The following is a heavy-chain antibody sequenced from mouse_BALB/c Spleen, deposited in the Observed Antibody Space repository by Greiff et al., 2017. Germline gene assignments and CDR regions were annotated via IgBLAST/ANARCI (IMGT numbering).Heavy chain of an antibody. J-gene: IGHJ2*01. V-gene: IGHV5-6-2*01. CDR2: INSNGGST. CDR1: GFTFSSYY. Sequence: EVHLVESGGGLVKLGGSLKLSCAASGFTFSSYYMSWVRQTPEKRLELVAAINSNGGSTYYPDTVKGRFTISRDNAKNTLYLQMSSLKSEDTALYYCAREAMVTSYYFDYWGQGTTLTVSS. D-gene: IGHD2-1*01. CDR3: AREAMVTSYYFDY.